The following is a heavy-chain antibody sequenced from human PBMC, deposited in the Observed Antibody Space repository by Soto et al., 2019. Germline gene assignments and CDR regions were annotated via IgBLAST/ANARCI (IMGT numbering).Heavy chain of an antibody. J-gene: IGHJ4*02. D-gene: IGHD3-9*01. CDR3: VRRAELYDILTGYPYYFDY. Sequence: ASVKVSCKASGYTFTSYGISWVRQAPGQGLEWMGWISAYNGNTNYAQKLQGRVTMTTDTSTSTAYMELRSLRSDDTAVYYCVRRAELYDILTGYPYYFDYWGQGTLVTVSS. CDR2: ISAYNGNT. V-gene: IGHV1-18*01. CDR1: GYTFTSYG.